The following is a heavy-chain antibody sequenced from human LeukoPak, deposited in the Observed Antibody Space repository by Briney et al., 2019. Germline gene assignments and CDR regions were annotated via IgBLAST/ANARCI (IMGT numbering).Heavy chain of an antibody. CDR3: ARVTFGGVIVD. D-gene: IGHD3-16*02. Sequence: PSETLSLTCAVYGGSFSGYYWSWIRQPPGKGLEWIGEINHSGSTNYNPSLKSRDTISVDTSKNQFSLKLSSVTAADTAVYYCARVTFGGVIVDWGQGTLVTVSS. V-gene: IGHV4-34*01. CDR1: GGSFSGYY. J-gene: IGHJ4*02. CDR2: INHSGST.